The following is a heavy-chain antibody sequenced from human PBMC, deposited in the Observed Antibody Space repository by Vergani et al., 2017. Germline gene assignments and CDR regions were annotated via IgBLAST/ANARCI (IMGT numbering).Heavy chain of an antibody. J-gene: IGHJ4*02. V-gene: IGHV2-70*04. CDR1: GFSLSTSGMR. D-gene: IGHD3-3*01. CDR2: IDWDDDK. CDR3: ARTYYDFWSGLRKGGYYFDY. Sequence: QVTLKASGPALVKPTQTLTLTCSFSGFSLSTSGMRVSWIRQPPGKALEWLARIDWDDDKFYSTSLKTRLTISKDTSKNQVVLTMTNMDPVDTATYYCARTYYDFWSGLRKGGYYFDYWGQGTLVTVSS.